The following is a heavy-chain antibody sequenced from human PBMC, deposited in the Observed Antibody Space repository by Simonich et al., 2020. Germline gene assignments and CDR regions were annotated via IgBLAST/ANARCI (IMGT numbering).Heavy chain of an antibody. CDR1: GGSISSSSYY. D-gene: IGHD6-13*01. V-gene: IGHV4-39*01. Sequence: QLQLQESGPGLVKPSETLSLTCTVSGGSISSSSYYWGWVRQPPGTGLEWIGRIYYRGSTTYNPSRKRRGTISVDTSKNQFSLRLSSVTAADTAVYYCARHAGFAFDIWGQGTMVTVSS. J-gene: IGHJ3*02. CDR3: ARHAGFAFDI. CDR2: IYYRGST.